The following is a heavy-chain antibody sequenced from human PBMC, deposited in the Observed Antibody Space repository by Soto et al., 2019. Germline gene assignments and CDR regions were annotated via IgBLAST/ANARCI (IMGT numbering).Heavy chain of an antibody. CDR3: ARWSGGYCTNGVCHGGNYYYGMDV. Sequence: ASVKVSCKASGYTFTSYGISWVRQAPGQGLEWMGWISAYNGNTNYAQKLQGRVTVTTDTSTSTAYMELRSLRSDDTAVYYCARWSGGYCTNGVCHGGNYYYGMDVWGQGTTVTVSS. CDR1: GYTFTSYG. V-gene: IGHV1-18*01. J-gene: IGHJ6*02. D-gene: IGHD2-8*01. CDR2: ISAYNGNT.